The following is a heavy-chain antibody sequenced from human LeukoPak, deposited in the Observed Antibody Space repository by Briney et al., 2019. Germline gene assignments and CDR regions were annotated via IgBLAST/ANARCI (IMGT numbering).Heavy chain of an antibody. V-gene: IGHV4-38-2*02. CDR1: GYSISSGYY. CDR3: ARVGYCSGGSCYYGDYFDY. Sequence: ASETLSLTCTVSGYSISSGYYWGWIRPPPGKGLEWIGNIYHSGSTYYNPSLKSRVTISVDTSKNQFSLKLSSVTAADTAVYYCARVGYCSGGSCYYGDYFDYWGQGTLVTVSS. D-gene: IGHD2-15*01. J-gene: IGHJ4*02. CDR2: IYHSGST.